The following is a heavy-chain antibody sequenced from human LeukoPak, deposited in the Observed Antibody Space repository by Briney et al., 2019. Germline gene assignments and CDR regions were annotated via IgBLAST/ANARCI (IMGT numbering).Heavy chain of an antibody. V-gene: IGHV4-4*07. CDR2: DHGSGSP. CDR3: ARGGTYGSGSDQHTTLDY. CDR1: GGSISPYY. J-gene: IGHJ4*02. D-gene: IGHD3-10*01. Sequence: SETLSLTCTVSGGSISPYYWSWIRQSAGKGLECIGRDHGSGSPNYNPSLKSRVIISVDKSKNQLSLKLNSVTAADTAVYYCARGGTYGSGSDQHTTLDYWGQGTLVTVSS.